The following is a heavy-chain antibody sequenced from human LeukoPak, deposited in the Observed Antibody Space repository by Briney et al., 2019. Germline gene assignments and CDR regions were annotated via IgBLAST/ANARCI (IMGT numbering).Heavy chain of an antibody. CDR1: GGSISSYY. J-gene: IGHJ4*02. CDR2: IYYSGST. D-gene: IGHD3-3*01. Sequence: SEALSLTCTVSGGSISSYYWSWIRQPPGKGLEWIGYIYYSGSTNYNPSLKSRVTISVDTSKNQFSLKLSSVTAADTAVYYCAREAYYDFWSGYSSPDYWGQGTLVTVSS. CDR3: AREAYYDFWSGYSSPDY. V-gene: IGHV4-59*01.